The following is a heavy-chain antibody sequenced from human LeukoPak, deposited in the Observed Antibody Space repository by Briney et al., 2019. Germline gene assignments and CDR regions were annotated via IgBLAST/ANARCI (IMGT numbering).Heavy chain of an antibody. Sequence: SETLSLTCAVYGGSFGGYYWSWIRQPPGKGLGWLGEINHSGSTYYNPSLKSRVTISVYTPKNQFSLKLSSVTAADTAVYYCARLYYYDSSGYFRYYYGMDVWGQGTTVTVSS. J-gene: IGHJ6*02. V-gene: IGHV4-34*01. CDR2: INHSGST. CDR1: GGSFGGYY. CDR3: ARLYYYDSSGYFRYYYGMDV. D-gene: IGHD3-22*01.